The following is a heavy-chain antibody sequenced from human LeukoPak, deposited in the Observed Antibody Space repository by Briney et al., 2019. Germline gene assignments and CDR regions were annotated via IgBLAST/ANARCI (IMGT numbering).Heavy chain of an antibody. CDR2: ISGSGGST. V-gene: IGHV3-23*01. J-gene: IGHJ4*02. CDR3: AKEPRYDSSGYYFDY. Sequence: GGSLRLSCAASGFTFSRYAMSWVRQAPGKGLEWVSAISGSGGSTYYADSVKGRFTISRDNSKNTLYLQMNSLRAEDTAVYYCAKEPRYDSSGYYFDYWGQGTLVTVSS. CDR1: GFTFSRYA. D-gene: IGHD3-22*01.